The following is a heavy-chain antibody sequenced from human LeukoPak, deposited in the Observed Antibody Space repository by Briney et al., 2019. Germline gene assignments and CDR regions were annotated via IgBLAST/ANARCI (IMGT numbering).Heavy chain of an antibody. J-gene: IGHJ5*02. V-gene: IGHV4-39*01. Sequence: PGGSLRLSCAASGFTFSSYSMNWVRQAPGKGLEWIGSIRHTGTTFYNPSLKSRVSISIDTSKNQFSLKVTSMAATDTAVYYCARQDDQDHGDPNWFDPWGQGTLVTVSS. CDR2: IRHTGTT. CDR3: ARQDDQDHGDPNWFDP. D-gene: IGHD4-17*01. CDR1: GFTFSSYSMN.